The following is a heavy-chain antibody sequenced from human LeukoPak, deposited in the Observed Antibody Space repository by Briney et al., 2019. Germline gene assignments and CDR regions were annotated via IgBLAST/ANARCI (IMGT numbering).Heavy chain of an antibody. J-gene: IGHJ4*02. D-gene: IGHD6-13*01. V-gene: IGHV4-39*01. CDR3: AIHFKLWTPAVQAAGVHVDY. Sequence: SVTLTLPCTLSGRSINSTSYYWPWSRKPPGEVLERFGCIYYNGGFYYNPFVKSRVTISVDTSKNQFSLKLRSVTAAETALYYCAIHFKLWTPAVQAAGVHVDYWGRGTLVTVSS. CDR1: GRSINSTSYY. CDR2: IYYNGGF.